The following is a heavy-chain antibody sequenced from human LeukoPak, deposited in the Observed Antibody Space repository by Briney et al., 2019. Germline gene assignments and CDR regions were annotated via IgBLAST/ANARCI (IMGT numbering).Heavy chain of an antibody. Sequence: ASVKVSCKASGYTFTGYYMHWVRRAPGQGLEWMGWINPNSGGTNYAQKFQGWVTMTRDTSITTAYMELSRLRSDDTAVYYCARTSRTTGTSWWGDDWFGPWGQGTLVTVSS. CDR3: ARTSRTTGTSWWGDDWFGP. J-gene: IGHJ5*02. CDR1: GYTFTGYY. V-gene: IGHV1-2*04. CDR2: INPNSGGT. D-gene: IGHD1-1*01.